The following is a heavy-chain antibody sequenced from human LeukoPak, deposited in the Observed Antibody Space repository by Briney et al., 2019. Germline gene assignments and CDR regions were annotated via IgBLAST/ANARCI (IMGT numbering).Heavy chain of an antibody. CDR1: GYTFTTYY. V-gene: IGHV1-46*01. CDR2: INPTGGST. J-gene: IGHJ4*02. CDR3: ALYSSTWY. D-gene: IGHD6-13*01. Sequence: ASVKVSCRASGYTFTTYYIHWVRQAPGQGLEWMGIINPTGGSTTYAQKFQGRVTMTRDTSTSTVFMEVNSLRSEDTAVYYCALYSSTWYWGQGTLVTVSS.